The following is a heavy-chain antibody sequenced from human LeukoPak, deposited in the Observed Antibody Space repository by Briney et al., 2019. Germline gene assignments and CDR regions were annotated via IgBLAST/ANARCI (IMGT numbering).Heavy chain of an antibody. CDR3: ASGAEAGSG. V-gene: IGHV1-46*01. CDR1: RDTFTSYY. CDR2: INPSGGTT. Sequence: ASVTVSCTASRDTFTSYYMHWVRQAPGQGLEWMGIINPSGGTTRYAQKFQGRVTMTRDTSTSTVYMELTSLRSEDTAVYYCASGAEAGSGWGQGTLVTVSS. D-gene: IGHD6-13*01. J-gene: IGHJ4*02.